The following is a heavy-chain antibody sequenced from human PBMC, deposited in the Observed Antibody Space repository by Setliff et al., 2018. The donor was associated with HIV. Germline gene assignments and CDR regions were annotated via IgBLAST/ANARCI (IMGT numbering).Heavy chain of an antibody. CDR3: ARDRIVVVPAATRYYYGMDV. V-gene: IGHV4-61*09. CDR2: IYTSGST. J-gene: IGHJ6*02. D-gene: IGHD2-2*01. Sequence: PSETLSLTCTVSGGSISSGSYYWSWIRQPAGKGLEWIGHIYTSGSTNYNPSLKSRVTISVDTSKNQFSLKLSSVTAADTAVYYCARDRIVVVPAATRYYYGMDVWGQGTTVTVSS. CDR1: GGSISSGSYY.